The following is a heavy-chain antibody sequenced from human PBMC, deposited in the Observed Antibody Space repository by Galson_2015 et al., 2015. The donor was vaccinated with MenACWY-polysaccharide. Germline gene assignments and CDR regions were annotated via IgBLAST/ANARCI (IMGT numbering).Heavy chain of an antibody. Sequence: SEPLSLTCAVSDYSIRSGYFWGWILQPPGKGLEWIASIFHSGTTYYNPSLKSRVTISVDTSKNQFSLKLSSVTAADTAVYYCARVEKYSGSFYILYWGQGTLVTVSS. V-gene: IGHV4-38-2*01. J-gene: IGHJ4*02. CDR3: ARVEKYSGSFYILY. D-gene: IGHD1-26*01. CDR1: DYSIRSGYF. CDR2: IFHSGTT.